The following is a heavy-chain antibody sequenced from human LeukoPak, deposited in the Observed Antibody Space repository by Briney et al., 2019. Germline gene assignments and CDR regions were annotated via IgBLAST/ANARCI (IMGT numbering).Heavy chain of an antibody. V-gene: IGHV4-34*01. CDR1: GGSFSGYY. Sequence: PSETLSLTCAVYGGSFSGYYWSWIRQPPGKGLEWIGEINHSGSTNYNPSLKSRVTISVDTSKNQFSLKLSSVTAADTAVYYCARALTVRGVTDFDYWGQGTLVTVSS. CDR3: ARALTVRGVTDFDY. J-gene: IGHJ4*02. CDR2: INHSGST. D-gene: IGHD3-10*01.